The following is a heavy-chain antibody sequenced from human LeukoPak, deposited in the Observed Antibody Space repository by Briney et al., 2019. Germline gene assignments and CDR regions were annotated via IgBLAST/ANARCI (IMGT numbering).Heavy chain of an antibody. CDR2: VSGSGVST. V-gene: IGHV3-23*01. D-gene: IGHD6-6*01. J-gene: IGHJ4*02. CDR3: AKSYSSSFWTFDY. Sequence: GGSLRLSCAASGFTFSSYAMSWVRQAPGKGLEWVSSVSGSGVSTYHADSVKGRFTTSRDNSKNTVYLQMNSLRAEDTAVYYCAKSYSSSFWTFDYWGQGTLVTASS. CDR1: GFTFSSYA.